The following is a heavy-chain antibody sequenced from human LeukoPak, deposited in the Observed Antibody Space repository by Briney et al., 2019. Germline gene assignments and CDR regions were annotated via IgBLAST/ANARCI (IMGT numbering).Heavy chain of an antibody. CDR3: AGGHGWLIDH. J-gene: IGHJ4*02. CDR2: LYYSGSP. D-gene: IGHD5-12*01. V-gene: IGHV4-39*01. Sequence: PSETLSLTCAVSGDSISSSNYYWGWIRQPPGKGLEWIGSLYYSGSPYYNPSLKSRVTISVDTSNNQFSLKLNSVTAADTAVYYCAGGHGWLIDHWGQGTLVTVSS. CDR1: GDSISSSNYY.